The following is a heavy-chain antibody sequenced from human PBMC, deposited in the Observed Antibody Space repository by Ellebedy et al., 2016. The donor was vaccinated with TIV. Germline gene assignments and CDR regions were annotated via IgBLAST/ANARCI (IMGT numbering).Heavy chain of an antibody. CDR2: ISGSGGNT. D-gene: IGHD3-22*01. V-gene: IGHV3-23*01. Sequence: GGSLRLXXAASGFTFSNYAMSWVRQAPGKGLEWVSGISGSGGNTFYADSVKGRFTISRDNAKNSLYLQMNSLRADDTAVYYCALEYYDSSGYPDAFDIWGQGTMVTVSS. CDR1: GFTFSNYA. CDR3: ALEYYDSSGYPDAFDI. J-gene: IGHJ3*02.